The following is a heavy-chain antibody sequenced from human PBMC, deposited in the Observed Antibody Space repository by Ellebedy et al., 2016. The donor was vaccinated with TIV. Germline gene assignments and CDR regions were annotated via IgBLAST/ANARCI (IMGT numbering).Heavy chain of an antibody. Sequence: MPSETLSLTCTVSGGSLSSHFWSWIRQPPRKGLEWIGRIYDTGVTNYSPSLKSRVTMSIDTFKNQFSLQLSSVTAADTAVYYCVRGTGDNMIGLKGWFDPWGQGTLVTVSS. CDR2: IYDTGVT. CDR1: GGSLSSHF. CDR3: VRGTGDNMIGLKGWFDP. J-gene: IGHJ5*02. D-gene: IGHD3-16*01. V-gene: IGHV4-59*11.